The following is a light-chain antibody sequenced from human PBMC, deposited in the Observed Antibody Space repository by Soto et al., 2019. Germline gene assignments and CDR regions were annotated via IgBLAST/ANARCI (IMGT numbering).Light chain of an antibody. Sequence: QSVLTQSPSASASLGASVKLTCTLSSLHSSYAIAWHQQQPEKGPRYLMKLNSDGSHSKGDGIPDRFSGSSSGAERYLTISSLQSEDEADYYCQTWGTGPRVFGGGTQLTVL. CDR2: LNSDGSH. V-gene: IGLV4-69*01. J-gene: IGLJ2*01. CDR1: SLHSSYA. CDR3: QTWGTGPRV.